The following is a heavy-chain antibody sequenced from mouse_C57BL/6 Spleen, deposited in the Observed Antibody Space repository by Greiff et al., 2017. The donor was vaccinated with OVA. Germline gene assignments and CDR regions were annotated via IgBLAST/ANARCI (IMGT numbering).Heavy chain of an antibody. D-gene: IGHD2-4*01. CDR2: ISSGGSYT. Sequence: EVKLVESGGDLVKPGGSLKLSCAASGFTFSSYGMSWVRQTPDKRLEWVATISSGGSYTYYPDSVKGRFTISRDNAKNTLYLQMSSLKSEDTAMYYCARHAYDYDGGFAYWGQGTLVTVSA. V-gene: IGHV5-6*01. J-gene: IGHJ3*01. CDR1: GFTFSSYG. CDR3: ARHAYDYDGGFAY.